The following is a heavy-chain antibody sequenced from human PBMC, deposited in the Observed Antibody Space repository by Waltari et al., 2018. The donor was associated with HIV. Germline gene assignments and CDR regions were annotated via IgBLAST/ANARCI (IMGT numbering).Heavy chain of an antibody. V-gene: IGHV1-2*06. D-gene: IGHD3-10*01. J-gene: IGHJ6*03. CDR2: INPNRCGT. CDR3: ARGLGSGSPDRYYYYYMDV. Sequence: QVQLVQSGAEVKKPGASVKVSCKASGYTFTGYYMHWVRQAPGQGLEWMGRINPNRCGTNYAQKFQGRVTMTRETSISTAYMELSRLRSDDTAVYYCARGLGSGSPDRYYYYYMDVWGKGTTVTVSS. CDR1: GYTFTGYY.